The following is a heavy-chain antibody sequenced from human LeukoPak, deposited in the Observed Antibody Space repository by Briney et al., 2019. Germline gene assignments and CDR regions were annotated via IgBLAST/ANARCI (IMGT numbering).Heavy chain of an antibody. Sequence: GGSLRLSCAASGFTFSNYYMGWVRQAPGKGLEWVGRIKRKSDGGTTDYAAPVKGRFTISRDDSKNTLYLQMNSLKSEDTAVYYCTTELDVRPNHYWGQGTLVTVSS. V-gene: IGHV3-15*01. CDR3: TTELDVRPNHY. CDR1: GFTFSNYY. J-gene: IGHJ4*02. D-gene: IGHD1-14*01. CDR2: IKRKSDGGTT.